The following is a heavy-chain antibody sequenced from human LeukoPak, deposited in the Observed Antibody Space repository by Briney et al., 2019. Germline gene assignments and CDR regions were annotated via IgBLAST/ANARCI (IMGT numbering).Heavy chain of an antibody. V-gene: IGHV3-7*01. CDR1: GFTFNIYA. CDR3: ARVVVVWFDP. J-gene: IGHJ5*02. CDR2: IKQDGSEK. Sequence: GGSLRLSCAASGFTFNIYAMSWVRQAPGKGLEWVANIKQDGSEKYYVDSVKGRFTISRDNAKNSLYLQMNSLRAEDTAVYYCARVVVVWFDPWGQGTLVTVSS.